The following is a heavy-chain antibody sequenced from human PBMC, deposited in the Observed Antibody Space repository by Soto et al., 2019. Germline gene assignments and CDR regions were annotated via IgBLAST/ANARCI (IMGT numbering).Heavy chain of an antibody. CDR2: ISYDGSNK. CDR3: AKDLPRYIALAATYYYYGMDV. D-gene: IGHD6-19*01. CDR1: GFTFSSYG. V-gene: IGHV3-30*18. J-gene: IGHJ6*02. Sequence: QVQLVESGGGVVQPGRSLRLSCAASGFTFSSYGMHWVRQAPGKGLEWGAVISYDGSNKYYADSVKGRFTISRDNSKNTLYLQMNSLRAEDTAVYYCAKDLPRYIALAATYYYYGMDVWGQGTTVTVSS.